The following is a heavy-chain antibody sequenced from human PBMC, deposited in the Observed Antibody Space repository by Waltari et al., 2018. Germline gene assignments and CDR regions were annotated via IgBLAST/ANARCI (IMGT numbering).Heavy chain of an antibody. J-gene: IGHJ4*02. Sequence: EVQLLESGGGLVQPGGSLRLSCAASGFTFSSYAMSWVRQAPGKGLEGVSAISGSGGSTYYADSVKGRFTISRDNSKNTLYLQMNSLRAEDTAVYYCAKDRPPYSYYDFWSGSPSEFDYWGQGTLVTVSS. CDR3: AKDRPPYSYYDFWSGSPSEFDY. V-gene: IGHV3-23*01. CDR2: ISGSGGST. D-gene: IGHD3-3*01. CDR1: GFTFSSYA.